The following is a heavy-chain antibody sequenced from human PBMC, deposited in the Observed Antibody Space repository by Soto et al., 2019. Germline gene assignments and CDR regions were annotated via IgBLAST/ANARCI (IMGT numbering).Heavy chain of an antibody. CDR2: ISGSGGRT. CDR1: EFTFSSYA. Sequence: EVELLESGGGLVQPGGSLRLSCAASEFTFSSYAMSWVRQAPGKGLEWVSAISGSGGRTYYVDSVRGRFIISRDSSKNMLYLPMNSRRAEHTAIYYRAKDSSAWILYGPADYYSGLDVWGQGTTVTFSS. CDR3: AKDSSAWILYGPADYYSGLDV. D-gene: IGHD2-2*03. J-gene: IGHJ6*01. V-gene: IGHV3-23*01.